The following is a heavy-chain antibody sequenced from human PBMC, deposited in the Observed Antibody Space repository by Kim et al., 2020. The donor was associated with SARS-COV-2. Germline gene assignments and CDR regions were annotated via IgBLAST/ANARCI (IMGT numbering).Heavy chain of an antibody. V-gene: IGHV3-49*02. Sequence: GTTEYAASVKGRFTISRDDSKSIAYLQMNSLKTEDTAVYYCTRDRGGMDVWGQGTTVTVSS. D-gene: IGHD3-10*01. CDR3: TRDRGGMDV. CDR2: GTT. J-gene: IGHJ6*02.